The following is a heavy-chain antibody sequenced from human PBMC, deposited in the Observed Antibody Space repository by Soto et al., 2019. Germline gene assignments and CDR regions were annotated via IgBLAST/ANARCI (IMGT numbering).Heavy chain of an antibody. CDR3: ASSGYSSGWHGSFDY. CDR2: IYHSGST. Sequence: QVQLQESGPGLVKPSGTLSLTCAVSGGSISSSNWWSWVRQPPGKGLEWIGEIYHSGSTNYNPSLKSRVTISVDKSKNQFSRKLSSVTAADTAVYYCASSGYSSGWHGSFDYWGQGTLVTVSS. CDR1: GGSISSSNW. J-gene: IGHJ4*02. V-gene: IGHV4-4*02. D-gene: IGHD6-19*01.